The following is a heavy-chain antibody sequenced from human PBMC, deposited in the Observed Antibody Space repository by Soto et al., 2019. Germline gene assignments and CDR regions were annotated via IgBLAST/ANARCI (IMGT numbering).Heavy chain of an antibody. CDR2: IDPSDSYT. CDR3: AGEGYCSSTSCPNSLGMDV. CDR1: GYIFTSYW. J-gene: IGHJ6*02. Sequence: GESLKISCNGSGYIFTSYWISWVRQMPGKGLEWMGRIDPSDSYTNYSPSFQGHVTISADKSISTAYLQWSSLKASDTAMYYCAGEGYCSSTSCPNSLGMDVWGQGTTVTVSS. V-gene: IGHV5-10-1*01. D-gene: IGHD2-2*01.